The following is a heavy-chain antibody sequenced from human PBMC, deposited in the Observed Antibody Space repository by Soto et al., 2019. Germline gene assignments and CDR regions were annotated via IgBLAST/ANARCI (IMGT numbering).Heavy chain of an antibody. Sequence: GGSLSLSCAASGFTFSSYAMSWVRQAPGKGLEWVSAISGSGGSTYYADSVKGRFTISRDNSKNTLYLQMNSLRAEDTAVYYCAKVPDYGDYPQDFDYWGQGTLVTVSS. D-gene: IGHD4-17*01. CDR1: GFTFSSYA. J-gene: IGHJ4*02. V-gene: IGHV3-23*01. CDR2: ISGSGGST. CDR3: AKVPDYGDYPQDFDY.